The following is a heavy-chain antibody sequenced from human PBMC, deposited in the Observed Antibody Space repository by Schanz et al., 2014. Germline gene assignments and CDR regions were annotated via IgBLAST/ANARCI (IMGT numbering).Heavy chain of an antibody. D-gene: IGHD3-9*01. CDR2: MNESHSTI. CDR1: GFTFSSYA. CDR3: AKAADWPVTRFDP. J-gene: IGHJ5*02. V-gene: IGHV3-23*01. Sequence: EVQLLESGGGLVQPGGSLRLSCAASGFTFSSYAMSWVRQAPGKGLEWVSAMNESHSTIYYADSVRGRFTISRDNAENTLFLQMNSLRAEDTAVYYCAKAADWPVTRFDPWGQGTLVTVSS.